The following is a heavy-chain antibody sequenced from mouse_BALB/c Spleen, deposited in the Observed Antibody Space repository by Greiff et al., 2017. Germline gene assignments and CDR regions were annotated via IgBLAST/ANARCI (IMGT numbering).Heavy chain of an antibody. D-gene: IGHD2-14*01. J-gene: IGHJ2*01. CDR3: ARERAYYRYEFDY. Sequence: VQLQQSGAELVRPGALVKLSCKASGFNIKDYYMHWVKQRPEQGLEWIGWIDPENGNTIYDPKFQGKARITADTSSNPAYLHLSSLTSEDTAVYYCARERAYYRYEFDYWGQGTTLTVSS. CDR2: IDPENGNT. CDR1: GFNIKDYY. V-gene: IGHV14-1*02.